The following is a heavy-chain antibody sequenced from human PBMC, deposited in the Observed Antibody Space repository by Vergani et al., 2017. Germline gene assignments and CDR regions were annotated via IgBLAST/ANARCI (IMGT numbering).Heavy chain of an antibody. CDR2: IYYSGST. V-gene: IGHV4-59*01. CDR3: ARGACYGDDVFDY. D-gene: IGHD4-17*01. J-gene: IGHJ4*02. Sequence: QVQLQESGPGLVKPSETLSLTCTVSGGSISSYYWSWIRQPPGKGLEWIGYIYYSGSTNYNPSLKSRVTISVDTSKNQFSLKLSSVTAADTAVYYCARGACYGDDVFDYWGQGTLVTVSS. CDR1: GGSISSYY.